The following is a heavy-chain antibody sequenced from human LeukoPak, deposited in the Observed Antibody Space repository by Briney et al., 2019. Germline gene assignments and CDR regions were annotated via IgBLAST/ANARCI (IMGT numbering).Heavy chain of an antibody. V-gene: IGHV3-23*01. CDR1: GFTFSSYA. J-gene: IGHJ4*02. CDR3: AKFRFDRDCSSTSCAAFDY. Sequence: GGSLRLSCAASGFTFSSYAMSWVRQAPGKGLEWVLAISGSGGSTYYADSVKGRFTISRDNSKNTLYLQMNSLRAEDTAVYYCAKFRFDRDCSSTSCAAFDYWGQGTLVTVSS. D-gene: IGHD2-2*01. CDR2: ISGSGGST.